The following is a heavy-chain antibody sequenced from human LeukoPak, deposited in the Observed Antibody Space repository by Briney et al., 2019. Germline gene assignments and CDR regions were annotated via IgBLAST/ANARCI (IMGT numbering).Heavy chain of an antibody. Sequence: GGSLRLSCAASGFTFSSYGMHWVRQAPGKGLEWVAVISYDGSNKYYADSVKGRFTISRDNSKNTLYLQMNSLRAEDTAVYYCARETVPAALYFDYWGQGTLVTVSS. V-gene: IGHV3-30*03. CDR3: ARETVPAALYFDY. CDR1: GFTFSSYG. D-gene: IGHD2-2*01. CDR2: ISYDGSNK. J-gene: IGHJ4*02.